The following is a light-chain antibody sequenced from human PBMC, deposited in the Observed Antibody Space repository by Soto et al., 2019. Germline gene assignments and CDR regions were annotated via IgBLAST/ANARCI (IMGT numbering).Light chain of an antibody. V-gene: IGKV3D-7*01. Sequence: VITQAPATLSLSPVERATLSCRASQSVSSTFLAWYQQKPGQAPRPLIYGVSKRATGIPDRFSGSGSGTDFTLTISSLQAEDVAVYYCQQYYNTPLTFGGGTKVDIK. CDR2: GVS. CDR1: QSVSSTF. CDR3: QQYYNTPLT. J-gene: IGKJ4*01.